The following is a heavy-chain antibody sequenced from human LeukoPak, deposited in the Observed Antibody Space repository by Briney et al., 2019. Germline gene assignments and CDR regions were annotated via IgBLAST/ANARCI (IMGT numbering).Heavy chain of an antibody. CDR3: ARAEGNYYESSTGDY. D-gene: IGHD3-22*01. J-gene: IGHJ4*02. CDR2: IWYDGSKK. V-gene: IGHV3-33*01. CDR1: RFTFSSHG. Sequence: GRSLRLSCAASRFTFSSHGMHWVRQAPGQGLEWVAVIWYDGSKKYYADSVTGRFTISSANYKKTLYLQMNSLRAEDTALYYCARAEGNYYESSTGDYWGQGTLVTVSS.